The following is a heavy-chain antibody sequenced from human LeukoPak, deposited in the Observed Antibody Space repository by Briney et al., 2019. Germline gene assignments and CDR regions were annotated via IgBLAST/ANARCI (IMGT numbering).Heavy chain of an antibody. CDR3: ARPLGYCSDSRCPQPWFDP. Sequence: LETLSLTCAVSGGSISSSNWWSWVRQPPGKGLEWIGEIYHSGSTNYNPSLKSRVTISVDKSKNQFSLKLSSVTAADTAVYYCARPLGYCSDSRCPQPWFDPWGQGTLVTVSS. CDR2: IYHSGST. J-gene: IGHJ5*02. CDR1: GGSISSSNW. D-gene: IGHD2-15*01. V-gene: IGHV4-4*02.